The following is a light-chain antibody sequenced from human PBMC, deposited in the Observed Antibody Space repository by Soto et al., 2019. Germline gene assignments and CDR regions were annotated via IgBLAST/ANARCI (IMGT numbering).Light chain of an antibody. J-gene: IGKJ3*01. Sequence: EIVLTQSPATLPLPPGERATLSCRARQSVRSFLAWYQQKPGQAPGLLIYVASNRATGIPARFSGSGSGTDFALTISRLEPEDFAFYYCQQRTYWPPRFAFGPGTKVDIK. V-gene: IGKV3-11*01. CDR2: VAS. CDR1: QSVRSF. CDR3: QQRTYWPPRFA.